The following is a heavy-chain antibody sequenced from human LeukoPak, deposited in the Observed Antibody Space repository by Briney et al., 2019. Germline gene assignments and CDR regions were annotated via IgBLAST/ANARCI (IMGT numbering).Heavy chain of an antibody. Sequence: SETLSLTCTVSGGSINSHSYYWSWIRQPPGKGLEWIGEINHSGSTNYNPSLKSRVTISVDTSKNQFSLKLSPVTAADTAVYYCARGSSYLALYGSGSYYPRWGQGTLVTVSS. V-gene: IGHV4-39*07. J-gene: IGHJ4*02. CDR1: GGSINSHSYY. CDR3: ARGSSYLALYGSGSYYPR. CDR2: INHSGST. D-gene: IGHD3-10*01.